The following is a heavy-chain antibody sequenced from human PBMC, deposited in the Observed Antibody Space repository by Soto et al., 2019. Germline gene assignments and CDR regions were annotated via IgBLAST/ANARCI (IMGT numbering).Heavy chain of an antibody. CDR1: GGSISSGGYS. J-gene: IGHJ4*02. D-gene: IGHD2-2*01. CDR2: MYHSGST. CDR3: ASVPLY. Sequence: PSETLSLTCAVSGGSISSGGYSWSWIRQPPGKGLEWIGYMYHSGSTYYNPSLKSRVTISIDRSKNQFSLKLSSVTAADTAVYYCASVPLYSGPAPLVTV. V-gene: IGHV4-30-2*01.